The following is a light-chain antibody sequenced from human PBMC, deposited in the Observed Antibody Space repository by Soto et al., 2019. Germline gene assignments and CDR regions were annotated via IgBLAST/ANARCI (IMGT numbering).Light chain of an antibody. CDR2: GAS. J-gene: IGKJ3*01. Sequence: EIVMTQSPATLSVSPGERATLSCRVSQSISSNLAWYQQKPGQAPRLLIYGASTRDTGIPATFSGSGSGTEFTLTISSLQSEDFAVYYCQQYNNWPFTFGPGTKVDIK. CDR1: QSISSN. V-gene: IGKV3-15*01. CDR3: QQYNNWPFT.